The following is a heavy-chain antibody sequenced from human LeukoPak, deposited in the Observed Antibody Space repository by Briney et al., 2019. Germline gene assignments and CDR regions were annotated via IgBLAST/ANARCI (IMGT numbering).Heavy chain of an antibody. J-gene: IGHJ5*02. CDR1: GFSVSNNY. CDR2: IYSGENT. D-gene: IGHD5-12*01. Sequence: GVSLRLSCAASGFSVSNNYMSWVRQGPGKGLEWVSMIYSGENTYYLDSVKGRFTISRDNSKNKLYLQMYSLRAEDTAVYYCARDSGYSGYALDLWGQGNLVTVSS. CDR3: ARDSGYSGYALDL. V-gene: IGHV3-66*01.